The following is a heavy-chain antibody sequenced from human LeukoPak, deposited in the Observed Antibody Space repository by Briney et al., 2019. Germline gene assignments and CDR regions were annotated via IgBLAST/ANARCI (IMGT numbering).Heavy chain of an antibody. Sequence: SETLSLTCAVYGGSFSGYYWSWIRQPPGKGLEWIGEINHSGSTNYNPSLKSRVTISVDTSKNQFSLKLSSVTAADTAVYYCARGSVVWATRFDPWGQGTLVTVSS. V-gene: IGHV4-34*01. CDR2: INHSGST. CDR3: ARGSVVWATRFDP. J-gene: IGHJ5*02. D-gene: IGHD2-15*01. CDR1: GGSFSGYY.